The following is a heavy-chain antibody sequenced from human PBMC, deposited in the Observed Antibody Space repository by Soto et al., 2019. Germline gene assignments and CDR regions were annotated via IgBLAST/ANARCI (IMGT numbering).Heavy chain of an antibody. CDR2: IYWDDDK. J-gene: IGHJ4*02. Sequence: QITLKESGPTLVKPTQTLTLTCTFYGFSLSTSGVGVGWILQPPGKALEWLALIYWDDDKRYSPSLKSRLTSTYDISKNQVVLTVTDMYALDTATYYCAHRYGYSSSWYAFDFWGQGTLVTVSS. D-gene: IGHD6-13*01. CDR1: GFSLSTSGVG. CDR3: AHRYGYSSSWYAFDF. V-gene: IGHV2-5*02.